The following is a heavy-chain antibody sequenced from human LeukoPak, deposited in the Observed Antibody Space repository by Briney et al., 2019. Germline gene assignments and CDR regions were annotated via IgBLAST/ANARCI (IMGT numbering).Heavy chain of an antibody. J-gene: IGHJ6*04. CDR1: GFSVSSNY. CDR3: VGVETITMVRGASGDV. D-gene: IGHD3-10*01. CDR2: IHSGGRA. Sequence: AGGSLRLSCAASGFSVSSNYMTWVRQAPGKGLEWVSVIHSGGRAYCADSVKGRFTTSRDNSKNTLDLQMNSLSVEDTAVYYCVGVETITMVRGASGDVWGKGTTVTVSS. V-gene: IGHV3-66*02.